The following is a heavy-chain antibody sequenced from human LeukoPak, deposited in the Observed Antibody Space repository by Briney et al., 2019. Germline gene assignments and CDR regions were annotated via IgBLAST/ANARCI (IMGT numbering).Heavy chain of an antibody. V-gene: IGHV1-24*01. CDR2: FDPEDGET. Sequence: ASVKVSCKVSGYTLTELSMHWVRQAPGKGLEWMGGFDPEDGETIYAQKFQGRVTMTEDTSTDTAYMELSSLRSEDTAVYYCATDLKWWELAGSNEYFQHWGQGTLVTVSS. J-gene: IGHJ1*01. D-gene: IGHD1-26*01. CDR3: ATDLKWWELAGSNEYFQH. CDR1: GYTLTELS.